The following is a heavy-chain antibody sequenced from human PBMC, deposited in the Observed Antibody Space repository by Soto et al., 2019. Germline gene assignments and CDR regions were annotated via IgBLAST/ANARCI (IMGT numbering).Heavy chain of an antibody. D-gene: IGHD3-3*01. CDR2: ISGSGGST. Sequence: EVQLLESGGGLVQPGGSLGLSCAASGFTFSSYAMSWVRQAPGKGLEWVSAISGSGGSTYYADSVKGRFTISRDNSKNTLYLQMNSLRAEDTAVYYCAIMTHDFWSGDRDYWGQGTLVTVSS. CDR3: AIMTHDFWSGDRDY. CDR1: GFTFSSYA. J-gene: IGHJ4*02. V-gene: IGHV3-23*01.